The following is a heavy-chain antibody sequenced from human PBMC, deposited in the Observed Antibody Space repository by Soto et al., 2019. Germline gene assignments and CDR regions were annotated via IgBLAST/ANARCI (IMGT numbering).Heavy chain of an antibody. J-gene: IGHJ4*02. CDR1: GYTFNGYY. D-gene: IGHD2-2*01. V-gene: IGHV1-2*02. CDR2: INPNSGGT. CDR3: ARETSCSNTSCYSPLDY. Sequence: QVQLVQSGAEVKKPGASVKVSCKASGYTFNGYYMHWVRQAPGQGLEWMGWINPNSGGTNYAQKFQGRVTMTRDTSICTAYMELSRLRSDDTAVYYCARETSCSNTSCYSPLDYWFEGTLVTVSS.